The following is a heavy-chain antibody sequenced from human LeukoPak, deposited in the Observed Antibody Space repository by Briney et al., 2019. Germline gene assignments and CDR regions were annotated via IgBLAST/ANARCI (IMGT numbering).Heavy chain of an antibody. CDR1: GFTFRSYD. Sequence: GGSLRLSCAASGFTFRSYDMNWVRQAPGKGLEWVSYISSSGTTIYYADSVKGRFTISRDNAKNSLYLQMSGLRAEDTAVYYCAKALATRHMDVWGQGTTVTASS. V-gene: IGHV3-48*03. CDR3: AKALATRHMDV. J-gene: IGHJ6*02. CDR2: ISSSGTTI.